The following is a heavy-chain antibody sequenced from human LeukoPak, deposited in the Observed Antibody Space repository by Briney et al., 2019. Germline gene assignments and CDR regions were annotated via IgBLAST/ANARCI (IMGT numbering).Heavy chain of an antibody. J-gene: IGHJ6*02. D-gene: IGHD3-10*01. CDR2: IYYSGSI. Sequence: NPSETLSLTCTVSGGSISSYYWSWIRQPPGKGLEWIGYIYYSGSINYNPSLKSRVTISVDTSKNQFSLKLSSVTAADTAVYYCARKVHYYGSGSSPDYYGMDVWGQGTTVTVSS. V-gene: IGHV4-59*01. CDR3: ARKVHYYGSGSSPDYYGMDV. CDR1: GGSISSYY.